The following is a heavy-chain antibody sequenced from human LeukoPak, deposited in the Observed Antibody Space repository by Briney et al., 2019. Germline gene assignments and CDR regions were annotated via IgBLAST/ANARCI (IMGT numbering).Heavy chain of an antibody. J-gene: IGHJ2*01. D-gene: IGHD3-10*02. CDR1: GFTFSSYA. Sequence: GGSLRLSCAASGFTFSSYAMSWVRQAPGKGLEWVSAISGSGGSTYYADSVKGRFTISRDNSKNTLYLQMNSLRAEDTAVYYFAKGAFAGLFGALYWYFDLWGRGTLVTVSS. V-gene: IGHV3-23*01. CDR3: AKGAFAGLFGALYWYFDL. CDR2: ISGSGGST.